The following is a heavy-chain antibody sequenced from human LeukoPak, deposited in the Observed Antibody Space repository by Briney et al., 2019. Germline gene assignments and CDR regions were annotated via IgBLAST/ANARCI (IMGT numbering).Heavy chain of an antibody. V-gene: IGHV4-59*01. CDR1: GGSISSYY. CDR3: ARATGLRSSYYYYGMDV. D-gene: IGHD5-12*01. J-gene: IGHJ6*04. CDR2: IYYSGST. Sequence: PSETLSLTCTVSGGSISSYYWSWIRQPPGKGLEWIGYIYYSGSTNYNPSLKSRVTISVDTSKNQFSLQLSSVTAADTAVYYCARATGLRSSYYYYGMDVWGKGTTVTVSS.